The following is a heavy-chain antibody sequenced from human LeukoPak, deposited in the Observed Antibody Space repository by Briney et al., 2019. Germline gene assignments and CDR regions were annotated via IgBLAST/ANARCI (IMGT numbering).Heavy chain of an antibody. CDR3: ARPRYSSGWYPWYPPLDY. Sequence: GGSLRLSCAASGFTVSSNYMSWVRQAPGKGLEWVSVIYSGGSTYYADSVKGRFTISRDNSKNTLYLQMNSLRAEDTAVYYCARPRYSSGWYPWYPPLDYWGQGTLVTVSS. V-gene: IGHV3-66*01. CDR2: IYSGGST. J-gene: IGHJ4*02. CDR1: GFTVSSNY. D-gene: IGHD6-19*01.